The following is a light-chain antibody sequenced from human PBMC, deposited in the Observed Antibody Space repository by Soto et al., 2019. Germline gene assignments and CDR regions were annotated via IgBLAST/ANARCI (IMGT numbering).Light chain of an antibody. V-gene: IGKV3-20*01. CDR2: SAS. CDR3: QQYNSPQWP. Sequence: ENVLTQSPGILSLSPGERATLSCRASQTINGNYLAWYQQRPGQAPRLLISSASKRATGVPDKFSGSGSGTDFTLTISILGPEDSAVYYCQQYNSPQWPVGQGTKVEI. CDR1: QTINGNY. J-gene: IGKJ1*01.